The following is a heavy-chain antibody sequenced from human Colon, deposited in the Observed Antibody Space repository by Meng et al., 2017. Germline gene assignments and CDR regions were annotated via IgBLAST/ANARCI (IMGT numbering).Heavy chain of an antibody. CDR3: ARVRWESTAEYFEY. J-gene: IGHJ1*01. CDR2: ISTSCTHI. D-gene: IGHD1-26*01. V-gene: IGHV3-21*01. CDR1: GFSFSTYS. Sequence: GESLKISCGASGFSFSTYSMNWVRQAPGKGLEWLSSISTSCTHIYYADSVKGRFTISRDNAKNSVYLQMNSLRAEDTAVYYCARVRWESTAEYFEYWGQGTLVTVSS.